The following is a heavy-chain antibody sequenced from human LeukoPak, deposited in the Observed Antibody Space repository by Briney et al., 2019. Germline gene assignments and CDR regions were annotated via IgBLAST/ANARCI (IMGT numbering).Heavy chain of an antibody. D-gene: IGHD1-26*01. V-gene: IGHV3-11*04. CDR2: IGSTI. CDR1: GFSLSDYY. J-gene: IGHJ6*03. CDR3: ARDRGIVGTTGYYYMDV. Sequence: PGGSLRLSCVASGFSLSDYYMSWIRQAPGKGLEWVSYIGSTIYYADSVKGRFTISRDNAKNSLYLQMSSLRAEDTAVYYCARDRGIVGTTGYYYMDVWGKGTTVTVSS.